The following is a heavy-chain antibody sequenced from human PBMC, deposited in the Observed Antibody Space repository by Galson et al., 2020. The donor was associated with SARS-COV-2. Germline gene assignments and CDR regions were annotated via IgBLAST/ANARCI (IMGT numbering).Heavy chain of an antibody. J-gene: IGHJ6*03. CDR3: ARDKGGYYYMDV. V-gene: IGHV3-30-3*01. Sequence: GESLKISCAASGFTFSSYAMHWVRQAPGKGLEWVAVISYDGNNKYYADSVKGRFTISRDNSKNTLYLQMNSLRAEDTAVYYCARDKGGYYYMDVWGKGTTVTVSS. CDR2: ISYDGNNK. D-gene: IGHD3-16*01. CDR1: GFTFSSYA.